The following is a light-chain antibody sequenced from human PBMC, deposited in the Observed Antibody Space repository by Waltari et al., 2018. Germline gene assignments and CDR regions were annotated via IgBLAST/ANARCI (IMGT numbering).Light chain of an antibody. Sequence: DIVMTQSPATLSVSPGERATLSCRASQSIGSNLAWYQHKPGQAPRFLILGASTRATGIPARFSGSGSGTEFTLTISSLQSADFAVYYCQQYNNWPETFGQGTKVEIK. CDR1: QSIGSN. J-gene: IGKJ1*01. CDR2: GAS. CDR3: QQYNNWPET. V-gene: IGKV3-15*01.